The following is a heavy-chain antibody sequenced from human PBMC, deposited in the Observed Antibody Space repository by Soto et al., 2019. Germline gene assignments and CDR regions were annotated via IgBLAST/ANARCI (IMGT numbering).Heavy chain of an antibody. CDR1: GFTFSSYA. CDR3: ARPLWRNDYNWGYFDL. J-gene: IGHJ2*01. V-gene: IGHV3-30-3*01. Sequence: VASGGGVVQPGRSLRLSCAASGFTFSSYAMHWVRQAPGKGLEWVAVISYDGSNKYYADSVKGRFTISRDNSKNTLYLQMNSLRAEDTAVYYCARPLWRNDYNWGYFDLWGRGTLVTVSS. D-gene: IGHD4-4*01. CDR2: ISYDGSNK.